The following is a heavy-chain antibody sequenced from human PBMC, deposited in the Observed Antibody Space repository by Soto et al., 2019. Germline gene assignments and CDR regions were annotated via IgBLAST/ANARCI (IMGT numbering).Heavy chain of an antibody. J-gene: IGHJ4*02. Sequence: GGSLRLSCEASGFTFSVFDMHWVRQPTGKGLEWVSTIGTAGDTYYAVSVKGRFAISRDNAKNSLSLQMNSLRAGDTAVYFCARGQEAGGHFFDAWGQGSQVTVSS. CDR3: ARGQEAGGHFFDA. D-gene: IGHD2-21*01. CDR1: GFTFSVFD. V-gene: IGHV3-13*01. CDR2: IGTAGDT.